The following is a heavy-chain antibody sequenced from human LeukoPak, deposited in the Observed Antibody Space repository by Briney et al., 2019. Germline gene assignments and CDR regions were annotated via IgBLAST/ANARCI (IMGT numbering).Heavy chain of an antibody. D-gene: IGHD3-16*02. CDR3: TTDMYYDYVWGSYRHNDDAFDI. CDR2: IKSKTDGGTT. CDR1: GFTFSNAW. Sequence: GGSLRLSCAASGFTFSNAWMSWVRQAPGKGLEWVGRIKSKTDGGTTDYAAPVKGRFTISRDDSKNTLYLQMNSLKTEDTAVYYCTTDMYYDYVWGSYRHNDDAFDIWGQGTMVTVSS. V-gene: IGHV3-15*01. J-gene: IGHJ3*02.